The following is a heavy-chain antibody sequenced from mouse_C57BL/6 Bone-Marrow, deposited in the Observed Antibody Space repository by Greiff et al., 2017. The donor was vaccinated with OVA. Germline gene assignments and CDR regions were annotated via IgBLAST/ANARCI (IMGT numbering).Heavy chain of an antibody. D-gene: IGHD2-3*01. V-gene: IGHV5-6*02. Sequence: EVMLVESGGDLVKPGGSLKLSCAASGFTFSSYGMSWVRQTPDKRLEWVATISSGGSYTYYPDSVKGRFTISRDNAKNTLYLQMSSLKSEDTAMYYCARRDGYYLYYFDYWGQGTTLTVSS. CDR3: ARRDGYYLYYFDY. CDR2: ISSGGSYT. CDR1: GFTFSSYG. J-gene: IGHJ2*01.